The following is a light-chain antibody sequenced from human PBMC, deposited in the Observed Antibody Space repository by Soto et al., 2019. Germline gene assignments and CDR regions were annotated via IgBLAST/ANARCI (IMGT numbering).Light chain of an antibody. V-gene: IGKV3-20*01. CDR2: GSS. J-gene: IGKJ2*01. Sequence: EMVLTQSPGTLSLSPGERATLSCRASQSVSGNYLAWYRQKAGQSPRLLIDGSSDRATGITDRFSGSGSGTDFTITISRVEPEDFAVYYWQQYGSSPPYTFGQGTKLEIK. CDR1: QSVSGNY. CDR3: QQYGSSPPYT.